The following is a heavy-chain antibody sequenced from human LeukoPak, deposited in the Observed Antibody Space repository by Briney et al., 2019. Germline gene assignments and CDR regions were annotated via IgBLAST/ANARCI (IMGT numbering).Heavy chain of an antibody. Sequence: GGSLRLSWADSGLTFSNFWMHWVRQAPGRGLVWVSHINSDGSDTSYADSVKGRFTISRDNAKRMVFLQMSSLRAEDTAVYYCARPITPHGYYGLDVWGHRATVTASS. V-gene: IGHV3-74*01. CDR2: INSDGSDT. CDR1: GLTFSNFW. J-gene: IGHJ6*01. CDR3: ARPITPHGYYGLDV.